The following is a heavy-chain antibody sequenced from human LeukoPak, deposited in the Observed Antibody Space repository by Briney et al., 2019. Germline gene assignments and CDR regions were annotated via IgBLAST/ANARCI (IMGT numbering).Heavy chain of an antibody. CDR2: ISGSGGST. CDR3: AKDWCTNGVCYCIDY. D-gene: IGHD2-8*01. J-gene: IGHJ4*02. V-gene: IGHV3-23*01. Sequence: RGSLGVSCTASGFTFSSFALNWVRQAPGKGLEWVSGISGSGGSTYYADSVKGRFTISRDSSKNTLYLQMNSLRDEDTAVYYCAKDWCTNGVCYCIDYWGQGPLLTVSS. CDR1: GFTFSSFA.